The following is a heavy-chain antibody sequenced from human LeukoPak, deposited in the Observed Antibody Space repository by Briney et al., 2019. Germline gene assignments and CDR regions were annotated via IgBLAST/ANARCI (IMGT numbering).Heavy chain of an antibody. Sequence: GGSLRLSCVASGFPFRSFSMNWVRQAPGKGLEWVSSISSSSTYIYYADSVKGRFTISRDNAKNSLYLQMNSLRVEDAAVYYCARAEGSGSSFDYWGQGTLVTVSS. V-gene: IGHV3-21*01. D-gene: IGHD3-10*01. CDR1: GFPFRSFS. J-gene: IGHJ4*02. CDR2: ISSSSTYI. CDR3: ARAEGSGSSFDY.